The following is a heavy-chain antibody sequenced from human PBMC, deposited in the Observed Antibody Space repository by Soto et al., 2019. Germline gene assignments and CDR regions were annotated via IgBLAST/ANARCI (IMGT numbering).Heavy chain of an antibody. CDR2: ISSSGSTI. J-gene: IGHJ2*01. CDR1: GFTFSDYY. V-gene: IGHV3-11*01. Sequence: QVQLVESGGGLVKPGGSLRLSCAASGFTFSDYYMSWIRQAPGKGLEWVSYISSSGSTIYYADSVKGRFTISRDNAKNSLYLQMNSLRAEDTAVYYCARDRKANNHCSGGSCYSGYFDLWGRGTLVTVSS. CDR3: ARDRKANNHCSGGSCYSGYFDL. D-gene: IGHD2-15*01.